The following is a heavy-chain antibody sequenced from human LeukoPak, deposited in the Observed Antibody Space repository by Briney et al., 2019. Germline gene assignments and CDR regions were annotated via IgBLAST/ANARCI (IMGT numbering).Heavy chain of an antibody. V-gene: IGHV3-30*02. CDR2: ISYDGGDT. D-gene: IGHD4-17*01. Sequence: PGGSLRLSCAASGFTFSSYDMHWVRQAPGKGLEGVTFISYDGGDTYYADSVMGRFTVSRDNSKNTLYLQMNSLRVEDTAVYYCAKGDFDYGVDYYFDYWGQGTLVTVSS. CDR3: AKGDFDYGVDYYFDY. J-gene: IGHJ4*02. CDR1: GFTFSSYD.